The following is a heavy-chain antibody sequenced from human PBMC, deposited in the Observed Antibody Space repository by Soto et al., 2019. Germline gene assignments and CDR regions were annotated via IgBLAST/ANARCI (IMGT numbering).Heavy chain of an antibody. V-gene: IGHV2-5*02. CDR2: LYWDDDQ. J-gene: IGHJ6*02. CDR3: VQSRCGGDCLEIYSSHAYNGLDV. CDR1: GLSLRTTGVG. D-gene: IGHD2-21*02. Sequence: QVTLKESGPTLVKPTQTLTLTCTVSGLSLRTTGVGVGWVRQPPGKALEWLALLYWDDDQRYSPAPRSRLTIAKAISEKQVVLTMTDMDTVDTATYYCVQSRCGGDCLEIYSSHAYNGLDVWGQGTTVTVSS.